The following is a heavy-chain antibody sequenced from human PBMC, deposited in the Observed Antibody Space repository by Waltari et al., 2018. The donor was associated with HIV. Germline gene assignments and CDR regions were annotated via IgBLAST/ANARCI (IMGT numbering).Heavy chain of an antibody. CDR3: ARHKNRGSYFPVDF. CDR2: IFYSGTT. J-gene: IGHJ4*02. V-gene: IGHV4-39*07. D-gene: IGHD1-26*01. Sequence: QLQLHESGPGLVKPSETLSLTCIVSGFSISSNNYYWGWIRQHPGKGLEWIGNIFYSGTTNYNPSLESRVTISIDTSKSQFSLNLDSVTAADTAIYYCARHKNRGSYFPVDFWGQGTLVAVSS. CDR1: GFSISSNNYY.